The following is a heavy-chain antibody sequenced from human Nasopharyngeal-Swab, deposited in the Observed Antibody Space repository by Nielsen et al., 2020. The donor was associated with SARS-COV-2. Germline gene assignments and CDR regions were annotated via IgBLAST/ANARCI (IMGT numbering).Heavy chain of an antibody. CDR2: IIPIFGTA. Sequence: SETVSCKASGGTLSSYAISWVRQAPGQGLEWMGGIIPIFGTANYAQKFQGRATITADESTITAYMELSSLRSEDTAVYYCARGTSIAVPEPPYYYGMDVWGQGTTVTVSS. CDR1: GGTLSSYA. J-gene: IGHJ6*02. D-gene: IGHD6-19*01. CDR3: ARGTSIAVPEPPYYYGMDV. V-gene: IGHV1-69*13.